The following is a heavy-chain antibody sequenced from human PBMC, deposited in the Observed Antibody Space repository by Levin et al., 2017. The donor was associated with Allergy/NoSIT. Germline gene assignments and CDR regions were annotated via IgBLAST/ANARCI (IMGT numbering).Heavy chain of an antibody. CDR2: IYSSGDT. CDR1: GFTVSTNY. CDR3: ARGRQNYGDYDY. Sequence: PGGSLRLSCAASGFTVSTNYLSWVRQAPGMGLEWVSVIYSSGDTDYAGSVKGRFTISRDNSKNTLYLQMNGLRADDTAVYYCARGRQNYGDYDYWGQGTLVTVSS. J-gene: IGHJ4*02. V-gene: IGHV3-53*01. D-gene: IGHD4-17*01.